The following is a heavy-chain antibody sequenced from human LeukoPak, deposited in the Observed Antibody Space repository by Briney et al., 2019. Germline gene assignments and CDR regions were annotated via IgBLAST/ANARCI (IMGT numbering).Heavy chain of an antibody. J-gene: IGHJ4*02. CDR1: GFTFSNHA. V-gene: IGHV3-23*01. D-gene: IGHD4-17*01. CDR3: ARRGESTTYGDYRFDY. Sequence: GGSLRLSCVVSGFTFSNHAMSWVRQAPGRGLEWVSAISGSSGLTYYADSVKGRFTISRDNSKNTLFLQMNSLRAEDTAVYYCARRGESTTYGDYRFDYWGQGTLVTVSS. CDR2: ISGSSGLT.